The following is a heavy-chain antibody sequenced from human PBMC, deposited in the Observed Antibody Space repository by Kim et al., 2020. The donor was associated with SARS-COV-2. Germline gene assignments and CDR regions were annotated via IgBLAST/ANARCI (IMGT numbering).Heavy chain of an antibody. Sequence: GESLKISCKASGYTFTNYDMNWVRQATGQGLEWMGWMRPNTGETGYAPNFQGRITMTRDTSINTAYMELSGLRSEDTAVYYCARGRFGYCSGDACPYYWGQGTLVTVSS. V-gene: IGHV1-8*01. CDR1: GYTFTNYD. CDR2: MRPNTGET. J-gene: IGHJ4*01. CDR3: ARGRFGYCSGDACPYY. D-gene: IGHD2-15*01.